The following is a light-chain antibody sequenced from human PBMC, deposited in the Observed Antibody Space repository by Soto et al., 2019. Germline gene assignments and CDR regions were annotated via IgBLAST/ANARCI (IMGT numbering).Light chain of an antibody. Sequence: QSALTQPPSVSGAPGQRVTISCTGSSSNIVAGYGVHWYQQLPGTAPKLLIYDNSNRPSGVPDRFSGSKSGTSASLAITGLQAEDEADYYCQSYDSSLSLYVFGTGTKVTVL. V-gene: IGLV1-40*01. CDR2: DNS. CDR1: SSNIVAGYG. J-gene: IGLJ1*01. CDR3: QSYDSSLSLYV.